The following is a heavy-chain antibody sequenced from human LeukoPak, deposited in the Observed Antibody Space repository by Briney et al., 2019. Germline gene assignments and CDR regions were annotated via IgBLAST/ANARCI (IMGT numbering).Heavy chain of an antibody. Sequence: AETLSLTCSASDFTFNSYPWHWIRQAPGKGLEYVSGISRNGGSTYYAVPAKGSFTISRDNSKTTLSLQMSTVRAEDTAVYYCVKESGFMVAPNSAFDIWGQGTMVTVSS. V-gene: IGHV3-64D*06. J-gene: IGHJ3*02. D-gene: IGHD4/OR15-4a*01. CDR3: VKESGFMVAPNSAFDI. CDR2: ISRNGGST. CDR1: DFTFNSYP.